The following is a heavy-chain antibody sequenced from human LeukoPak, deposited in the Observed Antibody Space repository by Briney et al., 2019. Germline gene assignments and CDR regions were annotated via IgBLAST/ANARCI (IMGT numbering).Heavy chain of an antibody. CDR1: GYTFTSYG. Sequence: ASVKVSCKASGYTFTSYGISWVRQAPGQGLEWMGWISVYNGNTNYAQKSQGRVTMTTDTSTSTAYMELRSLISDDTAVYYCARATAGNFDYWGQGTLVTVSS. CDR3: ARATAGNFDY. V-gene: IGHV1-18*01. D-gene: IGHD1-14*01. J-gene: IGHJ4*02. CDR2: ISVYNGNT.